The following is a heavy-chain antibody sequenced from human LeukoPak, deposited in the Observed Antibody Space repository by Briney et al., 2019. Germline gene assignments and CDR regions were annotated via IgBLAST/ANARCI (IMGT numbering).Heavy chain of an antibody. D-gene: IGHD6-19*01. J-gene: IGHJ4*02. V-gene: IGHV1-69*13. CDR3: ATAAAILAGHFDY. CDR1: GGTFSSYA. Sequence: ASVKVSCKASGGTFSSYAISWVRQAPGQGLEWMGGIIPIFGTANYAQKFQGRVTITADESTSTAYMELSSLRSEDTAVYYCATAAAILAGHFDYWGQGTLVTVSS. CDR2: IIPIFGTA.